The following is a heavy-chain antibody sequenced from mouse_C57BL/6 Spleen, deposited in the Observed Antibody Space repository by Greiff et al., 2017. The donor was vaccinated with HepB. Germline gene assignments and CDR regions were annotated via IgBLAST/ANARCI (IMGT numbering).Heavy chain of an antibody. V-gene: IGHV5-17*01. CDR1: GFTFSDYG. CDR2: ISSGSSTI. J-gene: IGHJ3*01. Sequence: EVQRVESWGGLVKPGGSLKLSCAASGFTFSDYGMHWVRQAPEKGLEWVAYISSGSSTIYYADTVKGRFTISRDNAKNTLFLQMTSLRSEDTAMYYCARDPYYYGSTSWFAYGGQGTLVTVSA. CDR3: ARDPYYYGSTSWFAY. D-gene: IGHD1-1*01.